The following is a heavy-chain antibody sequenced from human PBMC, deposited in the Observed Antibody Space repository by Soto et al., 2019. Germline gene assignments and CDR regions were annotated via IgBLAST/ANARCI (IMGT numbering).Heavy chain of an antibody. CDR2: ISYDGSNK. J-gene: IGHJ5*02. Sequence: QVQLVESGGGVVQPGRSLRLSCAASGFTFSSYGMHWVRQAPGKGLEWVAVISYDGSNKYYADSVKGRFTISRDNSKNTLYLQMNSLRAEDTAVYYCAKDPNGGMTNWFDPWGQGTLVTVSS. D-gene: IGHD2-8*01. CDR3: AKDPNGGMTNWFDP. CDR1: GFTFSSYG. V-gene: IGHV3-30*18.